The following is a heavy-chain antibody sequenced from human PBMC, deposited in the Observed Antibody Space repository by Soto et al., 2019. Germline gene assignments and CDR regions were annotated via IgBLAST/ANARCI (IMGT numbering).Heavy chain of an antibody. J-gene: IGHJ4*02. CDR3: ARGPLGAARPFDY. Sequence: SETLSLTCAVYGGSFSGYYWSWIRQPPGKGLEWIGEINHSGSTNYNPSLKSRVTISVDTSKNQFSLKLSSVTAADTAVYYCARGPLGAARPFDYWGQGTLVTVSS. CDR1: GGSFSGYY. D-gene: IGHD6-6*01. V-gene: IGHV4-34*01. CDR2: INHSGST.